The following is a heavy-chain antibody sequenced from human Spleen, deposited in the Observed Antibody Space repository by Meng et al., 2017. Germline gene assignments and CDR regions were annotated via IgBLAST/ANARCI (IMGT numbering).Heavy chain of an antibody. Sequence: GESLKISCAASGFTFSSYWMSWVRQAPGKGLEWVGRIKSKPDGETIDYAAPVKGRFTISRDDSKNTVYLQMNSLRAEDTAVYYCAKQLGLMSFGVGWGQGTLVTVSS. J-gene: IGHJ4*02. D-gene: IGHD6-13*01. V-gene: IGHV3-15*01. CDR1: GFTFSSYW. CDR2: IKSKPDGETI. CDR3: AKQLGLMSFGVG.